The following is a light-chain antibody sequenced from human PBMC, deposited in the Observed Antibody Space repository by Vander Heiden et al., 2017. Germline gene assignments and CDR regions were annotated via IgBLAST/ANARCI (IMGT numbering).Light chain of an antibody. J-gene: IGKJ3*01. CDR2: AAS. Sequence: DIQMTQSPSSLSASLGDRVTLTCRTSQYISSYLNWYQQKPGQAPRLLIYAASSLQDGVPSRFSGSGSGTDFTLTITDLLPEDFAAYYCQQSFIAPLFTFGPGTKVDFK. V-gene: IGKV1-39*01. CDR1: QYISSY. CDR3: QQSFIAPLFT.